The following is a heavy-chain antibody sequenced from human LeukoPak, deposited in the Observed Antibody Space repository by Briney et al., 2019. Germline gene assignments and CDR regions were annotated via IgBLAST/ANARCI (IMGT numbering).Heavy chain of an antibody. D-gene: IGHD3-10*01. CDR2: ISGSGGST. Sequence: GGSLRLSCAASGFTFRSYGMSWVRQAPGKGLEWVSAISGSGGSTYYADSVKGRFTISRDNSKNTLYLQMNSLRAEDTAVYYCAKDLIMVRGVTDYWGQGTLVTVSS. V-gene: IGHV3-23*01. J-gene: IGHJ4*02. CDR1: GFTFRSYG. CDR3: AKDLIMVRGVTDY.